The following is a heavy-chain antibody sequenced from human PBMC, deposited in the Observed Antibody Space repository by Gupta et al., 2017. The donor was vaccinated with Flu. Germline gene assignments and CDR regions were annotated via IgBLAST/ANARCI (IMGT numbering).Heavy chain of an antibody. CDR3: ATSRQLERRSDENWLDP. Sequence: PGKGLEVVGLFDPEDGETKYAETFRDRVAITADTSTDSAYMELRSLRTEDTAVYYCATSRQLERRSDENWLDPWGQGTLVTVSS. D-gene: IGHD1-1*01. J-gene: IGHJ5*02. V-gene: IGHV1-69-2*01. CDR2: FDPEDGET.